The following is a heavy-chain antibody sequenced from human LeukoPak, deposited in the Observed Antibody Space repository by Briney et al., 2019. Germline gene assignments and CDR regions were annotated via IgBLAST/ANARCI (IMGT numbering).Heavy chain of an antibody. J-gene: IGHJ3*02. V-gene: IGHV3-23*01. CDR1: GFTFSDYW. Sequence: QPGGSLRLSCAASGFTFSDYWMHWVRQTPGKGLVWVSAISGSGGSTYYADSVKGRFTISRDNSKNTLYLQMNSLRAEDTAVYYCAKYRFGSGYFDAFDIWGQGTMVTVSS. D-gene: IGHD3-22*01. CDR3: AKYRFGSGYFDAFDI. CDR2: ISGSGGST.